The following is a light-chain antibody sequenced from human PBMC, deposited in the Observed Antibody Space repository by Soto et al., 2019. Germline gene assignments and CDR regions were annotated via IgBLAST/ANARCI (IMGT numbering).Light chain of an antibody. J-gene: IGLJ2*01. CDR3: QSYDSSLSGSNVV. CDR2: GNS. Sequence: QSVLTQPPSVSGAPGQRVTISCTGSSSNIGAGYDVHWYQQLPGTAPKLLIYGNSNRPSGVPDRFSGSKSGTSASLAITGLQAEDEADYYGQSYDSSLSGSNVVFGGGTKVTVL. V-gene: IGLV1-40*01. CDR1: SSNIGAGYD.